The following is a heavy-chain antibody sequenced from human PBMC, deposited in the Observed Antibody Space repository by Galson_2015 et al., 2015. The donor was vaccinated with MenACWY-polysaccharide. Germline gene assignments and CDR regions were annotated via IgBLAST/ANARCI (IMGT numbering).Heavy chain of an antibody. CDR1: GYTFTSYD. J-gene: IGHJ4*02. D-gene: IGHD1-26*01. V-gene: IGHV1-8*01. CDR2: MNPNSGNT. Sequence: SVKVSCKASGYTFTSYDINWVRQATGQGLEWMGWMNPNSGNTGYAQKFQGRVTMTRNTSISTAYMELSSLGSEDTAVYYCARGLGSYSAPHEVRFDYWGQGTLVTVSS. CDR3: ARGLGSYSAPHEVRFDY.